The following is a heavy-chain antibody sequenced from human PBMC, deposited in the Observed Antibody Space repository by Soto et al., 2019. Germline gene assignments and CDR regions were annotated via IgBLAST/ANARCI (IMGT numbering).Heavy chain of an antibody. CDR2: INPNSGGT. CDR1: GYTFTGYY. CDR3: ARRRGYGSGSYPFDY. J-gene: IGHJ4*02. V-gene: IGHV1-2*02. Sequence: ASVKVSCKASGYTFTGYYMHWVRQAPGQGLEWMGWINPNSGGTNYAQKFQGRVTMTRDTSISTAYMELSRLRSDDTAVYYCARRRGYGSGSYPFDYWGQGTLVTV. D-gene: IGHD3-10*01.